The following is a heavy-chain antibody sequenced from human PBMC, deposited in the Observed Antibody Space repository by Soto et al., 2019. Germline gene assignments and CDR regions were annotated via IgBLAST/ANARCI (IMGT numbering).Heavy chain of an antibody. CDR1: GYTFTSYG. CDR3: ARDRERITMVRGVINYYYYGMDV. J-gene: IGHJ6*02. D-gene: IGHD3-10*01. CDR2: ISAYNGNT. Sequence: QVQLVQSGAEVKKPGASVKVSLKASGYTFTSYGISWVRHAPGQGLEWMEWISAYNGNTNYAQKLQGRVTMTTDTSTSTAYMELRSLRSDDTAVYYCARDRERITMVRGVINYYYYGMDVWGQGTTVTVS. V-gene: IGHV1-18*01.